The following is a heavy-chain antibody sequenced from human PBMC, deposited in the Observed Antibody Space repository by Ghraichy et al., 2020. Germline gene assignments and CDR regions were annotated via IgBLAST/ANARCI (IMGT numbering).Heavy chain of an antibody. CDR1: GYTFTSYA. J-gene: IGHJ4*02. Sequence: ASVKVSCKASGYTFTSYAMHWVRQAPGQRLEWMGWINAGNGNTKYSQKFQGRVTITRDTSASTAYMELSSLRSEDTAVYYCAREGVGRAAAAFDYWGQGTLVTVSS. V-gene: IGHV1-3*01. CDR3: AREGVGRAAAAFDY. D-gene: IGHD6-13*01. CDR2: INAGNGNT.